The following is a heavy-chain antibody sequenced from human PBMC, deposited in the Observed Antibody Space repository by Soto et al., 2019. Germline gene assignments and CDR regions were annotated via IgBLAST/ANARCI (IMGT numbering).Heavy chain of an antibody. CDR1: GGSFSGYY. J-gene: IGHJ4*02. Sequence: SETLSLTCAVYGGSFSGYYWSWIRQPPGKGLEWIGEINHSGSTNYNPSLKSRVTISVDTSKNQFSLKLSSVTAADTAVYYGRYSSSWPTGDYFDYWGQGTLVTVSS. V-gene: IGHV4-34*01. CDR3: RYSSSWPTGDYFDY. CDR2: INHSGST. D-gene: IGHD6-13*01.